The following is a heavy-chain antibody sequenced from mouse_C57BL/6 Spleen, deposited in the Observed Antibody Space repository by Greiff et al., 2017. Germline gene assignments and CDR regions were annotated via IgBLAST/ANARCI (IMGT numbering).Heavy chain of an antibody. Sequence: VKLVESGPGLVQPSQSLSITCTVSGFSLTSYGVHWVRQSPGKGLEWLGVIWSGGSTDYNAAFISRLSISKDNSKSQVFFKMNSLQADDTAIYYCARGDDYDWVAYWGQGTLVTVSA. D-gene: IGHD2-4*01. V-gene: IGHV2-2*01. CDR3: ARGDDYDWVAY. J-gene: IGHJ3*01. CDR1: GFSLTSYG. CDR2: IWSGGST.